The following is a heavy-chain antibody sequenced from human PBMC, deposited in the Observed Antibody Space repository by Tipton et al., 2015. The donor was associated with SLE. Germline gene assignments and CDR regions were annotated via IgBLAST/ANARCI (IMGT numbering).Heavy chain of an antibody. CDR1: GGSITTVGYY. D-gene: IGHD5-12*01. J-gene: IGHJ4*02. Sequence: TLSLTCTVSGGSITTVGYYWSWNRQHPGKGLEWIGYIYYSGSTYYNPSLKSRVTISVDTSKNQFSLKLSSVTAADTAVYYCARDEGDSGYAQLNYWGQGTLVTVSS. CDR2: IYYSGST. CDR3: ARDEGDSGYAQLNY. V-gene: IGHV4-31*03.